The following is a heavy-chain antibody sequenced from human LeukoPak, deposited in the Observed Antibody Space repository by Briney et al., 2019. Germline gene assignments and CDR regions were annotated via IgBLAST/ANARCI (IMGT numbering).Heavy chain of an antibody. Sequence: SGGSLRLSCAASGFTFSDYYMSWIRQAPGKGLEWVSYISSSGSTIYYADSVKGRFTISRDNAKNSLYLQMNSLRAEDTAVYYCARDPAPGSPRYFDYWGQGTLVTVSS. CDR3: ARDPAPGSPRYFDY. CDR2: ISSSGSTI. J-gene: IGHJ4*02. CDR1: GFTFSDYY. D-gene: IGHD6-13*01. V-gene: IGHV3-11*04.